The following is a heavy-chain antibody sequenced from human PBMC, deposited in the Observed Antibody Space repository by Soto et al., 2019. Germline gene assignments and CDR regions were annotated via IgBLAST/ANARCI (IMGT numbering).Heavy chain of an antibody. CDR2: IRQDGSEK. Sequence: PGGSLRLSCVGSGFTFSSNWMTWVRQAPGKGLEWVGNIRQDGSEKNYVDSVKGRFTISRDNAKNHFSLKLSSVTAADTAVYYCARVFSDSSSFFDPWGQGTLVTVSS. V-gene: IGHV3-7*05. J-gene: IGHJ5*02. CDR1: GFTFSSNW. CDR3: ARVFSDSSSFFDP. D-gene: IGHD6-13*01.